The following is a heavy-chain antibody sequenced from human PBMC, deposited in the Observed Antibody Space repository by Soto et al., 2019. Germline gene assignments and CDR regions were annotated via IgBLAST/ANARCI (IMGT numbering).Heavy chain of an antibody. Sequence: QVQLVESGGGVVQPGRSLRLSCAASGFTFSSYGMHWVRQAPGKGLEWVAVISYDGSNKYYADSVKGRFTISRDNSKNTLYLQMNSLRAEDTAVYYCATTDRRWLQLGYFQHWGQGTLVIVSS. D-gene: IGHD5-12*01. V-gene: IGHV3-30*03. CDR1: GFTFSSYG. CDR3: ATTDRRWLQLGYFQH. CDR2: ISYDGSNK. J-gene: IGHJ1*01.